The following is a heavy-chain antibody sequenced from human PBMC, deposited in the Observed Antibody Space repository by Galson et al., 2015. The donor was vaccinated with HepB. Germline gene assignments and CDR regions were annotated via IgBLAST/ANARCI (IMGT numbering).Heavy chain of an antibody. V-gene: IGHV3-15*01. CDR3: TTDEEKGDAAMVELFDY. CDR2: IKSKTDGGTK. CDR1: GFTFSNAW. Sequence: SLRLSCAASGFTFSNAWMSWVRQAPGKGLEWVARIKSKTDGGTKAYAAPVKVRFTISRADSKNTLYLQMKSLKTADAAVYYCTTDEEKGDAAMVELFDYWGQGTLVTVSS. J-gene: IGHJ4*02. D-gene: IGHD5-18*01.